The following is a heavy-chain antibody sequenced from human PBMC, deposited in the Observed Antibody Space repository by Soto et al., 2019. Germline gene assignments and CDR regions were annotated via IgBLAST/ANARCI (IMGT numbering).Heavy chain of an antibody. J-gene: IGHJ4*02. CDR2: INSDGSSI. CDR3: AKDWYHTIDS. V-gene: IGHV3-74*01. D-gene: IGHD1-20*01. Sequence: PGGSLRLSWATSGFDFSNTWIHWVRQVPGQGLVWVSRINSDGSSIIYADSVKGRFTLSRDNAKNTVHLQMSSLRVEDTAVYYCAKDWYHTIDSRGQGIPVTVSS. CDR1: GFDFSNTW.